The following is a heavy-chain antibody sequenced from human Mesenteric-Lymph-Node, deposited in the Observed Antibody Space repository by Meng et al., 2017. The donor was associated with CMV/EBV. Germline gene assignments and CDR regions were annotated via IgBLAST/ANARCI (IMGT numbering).Heavy chain of an antibody. D-gene: IGHD3-16*01. J-gene: IGHJ4*02. CDR3: TRAYYDWRAYDFF. CDR1: GYIFSGYY. Sequence: KASGYIFSGYYIHWVRQAPGQGLEWLGWINPHGGETKYAQRFQGRVTMTTDTSISTAFMELNSLRSDDTAIYYCTRAYYDWRAYDFFWGQGTLVTVSS. V-gene: IGHV1-2*02. CDR2: INPHGGET.